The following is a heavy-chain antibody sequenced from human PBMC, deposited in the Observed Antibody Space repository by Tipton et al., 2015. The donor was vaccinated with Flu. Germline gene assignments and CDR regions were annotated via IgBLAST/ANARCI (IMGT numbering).Heavy chain of an antibody. Sequence: GSLRLSCAASGFTFRNYWMSWVRQSPGRGLAWVASLKPDGREKFYVDSVKGRFTISRDNAKNSLSRQMNSLRAEDTAVYCCARDPGDSWGQGTLVTVSS. V-gene: IGHV3-7*01. CDR2: LKPDGREK. J-gene: IGHJ4*02. CDR1: GFTFRNYW. CDR3: ARDPGDS.